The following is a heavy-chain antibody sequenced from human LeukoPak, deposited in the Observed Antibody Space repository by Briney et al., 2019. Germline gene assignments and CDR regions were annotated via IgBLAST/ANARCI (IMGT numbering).Heavy chain of an antibody. V-gene: IGHV4-34*01. CDR3: ARGVRIARQEC. CDR1: GGSFSGYY. D-gene: IGHD3-10*01. J-gene: IGHJ4*02. Sequence: PSETLSLTCAVYGGSFSGYYWSWIRQPPGKGLEWIGEINHSGSTNYNPSLKSRVTISVGTSKNQFSLKLSPVTAADTAVYYCARGVRIARQECWGQGTLVTVSS. CDR2: INHSGST.